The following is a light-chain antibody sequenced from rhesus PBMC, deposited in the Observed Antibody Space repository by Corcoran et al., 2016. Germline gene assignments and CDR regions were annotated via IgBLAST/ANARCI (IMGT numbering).Light chain of an antibody. CDR3: SSYAGSKTFI. Sequence: QAALTQPPSVSGSPGQSVTISCTGTSSDIGGSNYVSWYQQHPGKAPKLMIYDFSKLPSGVSDRFSGTKSGNTASLTISGLQAENVADYYCSSYAGSKTFIFGAGTRLTVL. J-gene: IGLJ1*01. CDR2: DFS. V-gene: IGLV2-23*01. CDR1: SSDIGGSNY.